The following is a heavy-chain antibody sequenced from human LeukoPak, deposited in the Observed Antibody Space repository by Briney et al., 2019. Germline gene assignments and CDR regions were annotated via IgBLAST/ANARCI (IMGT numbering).Heavy chain of an antibody. CDR3: ARALYCSSTSCPLYYGMDV. J-gene: IGHJ6*04. CDR1: GFTFSSYE. V-gene: IGHV3-48*03. Sequence: GGSLRLSCAASGFTFSSYEMSWVRQAPGKGLEWVAYISSSGSAIYYADSVKGRFTISRDNAKNSLYLQMNSLRAEDTAVYYCARALYCSSTSCPLYYGMDVWGRGTTVTVSS. D-gene: IGHD2-2*01. CDR2: ISSSGSAI.